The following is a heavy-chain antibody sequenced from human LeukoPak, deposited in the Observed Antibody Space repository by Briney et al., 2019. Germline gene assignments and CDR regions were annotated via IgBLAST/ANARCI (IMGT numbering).Heavy chain of an antibody. V-gene: IGHV3-21*04. CDR3: AKDRPPAMTMVRGVIYNWFDP. D-gene: IGHD3-10*01. Sequence: PGGSLRLSCAASGFTFSSYSMNWVRQAPGKGLEWVSSISSSSSYIYYADSVKGRFTISRDNAKNSLYLQMNSLRAEDTAVYYCAKDRPPAMTMVRGVIYNWFDPWGQGTLVTVSS. CDR2: ISSSSSYI. J-gene: IGHJ5*02. CDR1: GFTFSSYS.